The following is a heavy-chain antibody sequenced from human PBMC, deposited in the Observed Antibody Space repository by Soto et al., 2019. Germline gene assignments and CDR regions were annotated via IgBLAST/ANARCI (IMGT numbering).Heavy chain of an antibody. CDR3: ARWDYGDYYYYYYMDV. J-gene: IGHJ6*03. D-gene: IGHD4-17*01. CDR2: INHSGST. CDR1: GGSFSGYY. Sequence: QVQLQQWGAGLLKPSETLSLTCAVYGGSFSGYYWSWIRQPPGKGLEWIGEINHSGSTNYNPSLKSRVTISVDTSKNQFSLKLSSVTAADTAVYYCARWDYGDYYYYYYMDVWGKGTTVTVSS. V-gene: IGHV4-34*01.